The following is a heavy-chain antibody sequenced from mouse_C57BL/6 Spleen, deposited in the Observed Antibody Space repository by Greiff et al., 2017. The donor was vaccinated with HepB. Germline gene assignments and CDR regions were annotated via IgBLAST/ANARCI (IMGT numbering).Heavy chain of an antibody. CDR2: IRLKSDNYAT. D-gene: IGHD1-3*01. V-gene: IGHV6-3*01. CDR3: TLTLFAY. Sequence: EVKVEESGGGLVQPGGSMKLSCVASGFTFSNYWMNWVRQSPEKGLEWVAQIRLKSDNYATHYAESVKGRFTISRDDSKSSVYLQMNNLRAEDTGIYYCTLTLFAYWGQGTLVTVSA. J-gene: IGHJ3*01. CDR1: GFTFSNYW.